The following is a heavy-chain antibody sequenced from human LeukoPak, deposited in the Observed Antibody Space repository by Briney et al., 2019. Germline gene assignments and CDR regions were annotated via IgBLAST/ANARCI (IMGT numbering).Heavy chain of an antibody. CDR1: GFNFNSYN. Sequence: GGSLRLSCAASGFNFNSYNMNWVRQAPGKGLEWVSSISDSSCYIYYADSLKGRFTISRDNAKNSLYLQMNSLRAEDTAVYYCARDLILVDNGGSSAHDYWGQGTLVTVSS. CDR3: ARDLILVDNGGSSAHDY. V-gene: IGHV3-21*01. CDR2: ISDSSCYI. D-gene: IGHD2-15*01. J-gene: IGHJ4*02.